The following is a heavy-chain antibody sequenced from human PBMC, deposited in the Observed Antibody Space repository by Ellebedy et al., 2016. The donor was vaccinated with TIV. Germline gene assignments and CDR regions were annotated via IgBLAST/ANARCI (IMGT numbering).Heavy chain of an antibody. V-gene: IGHV3-7*03. CDR2: IKQDGSEK. CDR1: GFTFSSYA. J-gene: IGHJ4*02. CDR3: AKDETPDY. Sequence: GGSLRLXXAASGFTFSSYAMHWVRQAPGKGLEWVANIKQDGSEKYYVDSVKGRFTISRDNAKNSLYLQMNSLRAEDTAVYYCAKDETPDYWGQGTLVTVSS.